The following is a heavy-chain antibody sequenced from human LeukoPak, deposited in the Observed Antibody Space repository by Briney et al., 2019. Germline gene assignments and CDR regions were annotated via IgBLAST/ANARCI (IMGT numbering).Heavy chain of an antibody. J-gene: IGHJ4*02. CDR3: AKVAHYYGSGSYYEYYFDY. CDR2: ISYDGSNK. D-gene: IGHD3-10*01. Sequence: GGSLRLSCPASGFTFSSYAMHWVRQAPGKGLEWVAVISYDGSNKYYADSMKGRFTISRDNSKNTLYLQMNSLRAEDTAVYYCAKVAHYYGSGSYYEYYFDYWGQGTLVTVSS. V-gene: IGHV3-30-3*01. CDR1: GFTFSSYA.